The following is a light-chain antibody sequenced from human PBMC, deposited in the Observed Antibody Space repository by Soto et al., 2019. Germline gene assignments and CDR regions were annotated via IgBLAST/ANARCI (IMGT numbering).Light chain of an antibody. CDR3: SSYTSSSTVV. Sequence: QSALPQPASGSGFLGHSITIPCTGTTSDIGGYNYASWYQQHPGKAPKLMIYEVSNRPSGVSNRFSGSKSGNTASLTISGLQAEDEADYYCSSYTSSSTVVFGGGTQLTVL. CDR2: EVS. CDR1: TSDIGGYNY. V-gene: IGLV2-14*01. J-gene: IGLJ2*01.